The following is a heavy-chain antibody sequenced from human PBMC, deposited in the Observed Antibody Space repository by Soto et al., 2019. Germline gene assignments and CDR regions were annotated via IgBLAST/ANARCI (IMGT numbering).Heavy chain of an antibody. D-gene: IGHD6-13*01. CDR1: GFSLSTSGMC. CDR2: IDWDDDK. V-gene: IGHV2-70*01. CDR3: ARIPYSGSWYPFDY. J-gene: IGHJ4*02. Sequence: GSGPTLVNPTQTLTLTCTFSGFSLSTSGMCVSWIRQPPGKALEWLALIDWDDDKYYSTSLKTRLTISKDTSKNQVVLTMTNMDPVDTGTYYCARIPYSGSWYPFDYWGQGTLVTVS.